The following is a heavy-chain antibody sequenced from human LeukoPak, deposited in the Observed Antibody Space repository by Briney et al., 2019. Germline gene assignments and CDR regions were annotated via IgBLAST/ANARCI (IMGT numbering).Heavy chain of an antibody. J-gene: IGHJ3*02. Sequence: GASVKVSCKACGYTFTSYGISWVRQAPGQGLEWMGWISAYNGNTNYAQKLQGRVTMTTDTSTSTAYMDLSILRSDDTAVYYCAIVCIAVAEGDAFDIWGQGTMVTVSS. V-gene: IGHV1-18*01. CDR3: AIVCIAVAEGDAFDI. CDR2: ISAYNGNT. CDR1: GYTFTSYG. D-gene: IGHD6-19*01.